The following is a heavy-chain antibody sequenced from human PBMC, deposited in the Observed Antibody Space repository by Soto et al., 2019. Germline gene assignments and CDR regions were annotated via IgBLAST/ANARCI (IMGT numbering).Heavy chain of an antibody. J-gene: IGHJ4*02. Sequence: EVQLQESGGGLVQPGGSLRLSCAASGITIRNYPMSWVRHAPGKGLDWVSGVSGSGDRTYYADSAKGRFTISKDFSKNSLSLQLDSLRVEDTAVYFCVKDDGGNPSTEPHWGQGTLVSVSS. CDR1: GITIRNYP. V-gene: IGHV3-23*01. CDR2: VSGSGDRT. D-gene: IGHD2-15*01. CDR3: VKDDGGNPSTEPH.